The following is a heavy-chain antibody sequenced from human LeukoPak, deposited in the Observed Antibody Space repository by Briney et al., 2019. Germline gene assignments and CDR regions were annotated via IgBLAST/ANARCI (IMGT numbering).Heavy chain of an antibody. CDR3: ARQADILTGYSSFGY. D-gene: IGHD3-9*01. V-gene: IGHV5-51*01. Sequence: GESLKISCKGSGYSFTSYWIGWVRQMPGKGLEWMGIIYPGDSDTRYSPSFQGQVTISADESISTAYLQWSSLKASDTAMYYCARQADILTGYSSFGYWGQGTLVTVSS. J-gene: IGHJ4*02. CDR1: GYSFTSYW. CDR2: IYPGDSDT.